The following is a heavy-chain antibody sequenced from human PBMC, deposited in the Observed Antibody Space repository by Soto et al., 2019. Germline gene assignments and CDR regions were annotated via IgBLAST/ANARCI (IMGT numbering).Heavy chain of an antibody. CDR1: GYTFTSYY. CDR3: AREVTWELLSNWFDP. J-gene: IGHJ5*02. V-gene: IGHV1-46*01. D-gene: IGHD1-26*01. CDR2: INPSGGST. Sequence: ASVKVSCKASGYTFTSYYMHWVRQAPGQGLEWMGIINPSGGSTSYAQKFQGRVTMTRDTSTSTVYMELSSLRSEDTAVYYCAREVTWELLSNWFDPWGQGTLVTVSS.